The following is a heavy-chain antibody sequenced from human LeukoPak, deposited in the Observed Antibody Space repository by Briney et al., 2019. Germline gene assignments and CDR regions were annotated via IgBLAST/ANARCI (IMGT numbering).Heavy chain of an antibody. CDR2: INPNSGGT. CDR3: ARDHHGGFDY. CDR1: GYTFTGYY. J-gene: IGHJ4*02. Sequence: ASVKVSCKASGYTFTGYYMHWVRQAPGQGLEWMGWINPNSGGTNYVQKFQGRVTMARDTSINTAYMELSRLRPDDTAIFYCARDHHGGFDYWGQGTLVTVSS. V-gene: IGHV1-2*02. D-gene: IGHD2-15*01.